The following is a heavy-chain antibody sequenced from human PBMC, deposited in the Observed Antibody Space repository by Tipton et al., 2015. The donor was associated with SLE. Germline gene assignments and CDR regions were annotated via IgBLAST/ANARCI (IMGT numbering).Heavy chain of an antibody. Sequence: TLSLTCTVSGGSISGYYWSWIRQPPGKGLEWIGSIYNSGNTYYNASLKSRVTISVDTSKNQFSLRLSSVSAADTAVYYCARHVDPTDYYYYAVDVWGQGTTVTVSS. CDR1: GGSISGYY. V-gene: IGHV4-59*08. CDR3: ARHVDPTDYYYYAVDV. J-gene: IGHJ6*02. CDR2: IYNSGNT.